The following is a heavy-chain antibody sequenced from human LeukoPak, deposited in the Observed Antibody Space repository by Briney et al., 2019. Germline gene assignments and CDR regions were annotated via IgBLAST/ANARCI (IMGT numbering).Heavy chain of an antibody. CDR2: IYYSGST. CDR1: GGSISSYY. CDR3: ARAPSLYYYDRYFDL. V-gene: IGHV4-59*01. Sequence: SETLSLTCTVSGGSISSYYWSWTRQPPGKGLEWIGYIYYSGSTNYNPSLKSRVTISVDTSKNQFSLKLSSVTAADTAVYYCARAPSLYYYDRYFDLWGRGTLVTVSS. D-gene: IGHD3-22*01. J-gene: IGHJ2*01.